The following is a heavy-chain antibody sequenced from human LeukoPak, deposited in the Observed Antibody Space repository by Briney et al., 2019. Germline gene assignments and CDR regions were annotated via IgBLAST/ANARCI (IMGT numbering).Heavy chain of an antibody. CDR2: INPNSGGT. V-gene: IGHV1-2*02. Sequence: GASVKVSCKASGYTFTCYYMHWVRQAPGQGLEWMGWINPNSGGTNYAQKFQGRVTMTRDTSISTAYMELSRLRSDVTAVYYCARDNGSGGWYLDWFDPWGQGTLVTVSS. D-gene: IGHD6-19*01. CDR3: ARDNGSGGWYLDWFDP. CDR1: GYTFTCYY. J-gene: IGHJ5*02.